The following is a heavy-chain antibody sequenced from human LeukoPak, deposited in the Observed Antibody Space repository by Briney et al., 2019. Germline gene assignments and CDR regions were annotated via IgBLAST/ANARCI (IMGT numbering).Heavy chain of an antibody. D-gene: IGHD5-18*01. Sequence: PSETLSLTCTVTAGSISSSRYYWGWIRKPPGKGLERIESIYYSGSTYYNPSLKSRVTISVDTSKNQFSLKLSSVTAADTAVYYCASGYSYGRGGWFDPWGQGTLVTVSS. CDR1: AGSISSSRYY. CDR2: IYYSGST. CDR3: ASGYSYGRGGWFDP. J-gene: IGHJ5*02. V-gene: IGHV4-39*07.